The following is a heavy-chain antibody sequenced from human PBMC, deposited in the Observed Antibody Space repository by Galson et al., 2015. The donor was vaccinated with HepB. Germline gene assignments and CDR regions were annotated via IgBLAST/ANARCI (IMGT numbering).Heavy chain of an antibody. J-gene: IGHJ6*03. CDR1: GGSFSSSPYY. V-gene: IGHV4-39*01. D-gene: IGHD4-17*01. Sequence: SETLSLTCTVSGGSFSSSPYYWGWIRQPPGTGLEWIGSIYYSGSTYYNPSLKSRVTTSIDTTKNQFSLKLSSVAAADTAVYYWATTPSDYGDPRDYYMDVWGKGTTVTVS. CDR2: IYYSGST. CDR3: ATTPSDYGDPRDYYMDV.